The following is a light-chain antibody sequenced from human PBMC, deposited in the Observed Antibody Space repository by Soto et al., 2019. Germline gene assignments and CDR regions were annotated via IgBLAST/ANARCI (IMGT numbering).Light chain of an antibody. J-gene: IGLJ1*01. CDR3: QSYDSNLSGYV. CDR2: GKS. Sequence: QSVLTQPPSVSGAPGQRVTISCTGSSSNIGAGYDVHWYQQLPGTAPELLIYGKSNRPSGVPDRFSGSKSGTSASLAITGLQAEDEADYYCQSYDSNLSGYVFGTGTKVTVL. CDR1: SSNIGAGYD. V-gene: IGLV1-40*01.